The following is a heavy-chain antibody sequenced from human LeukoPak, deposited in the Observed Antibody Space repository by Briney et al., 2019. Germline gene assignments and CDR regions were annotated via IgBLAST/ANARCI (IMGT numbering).Heavy chain of an antibody. V-gene: IGHV1-46*01. D-gene: IGHD3-22*01. J-gene: IGHJ4*02. Sequence: ASVKVSCRASGYTFTSYYMHWVRQAPGQGLEWMGIINPSGGSTSYAQKFQGRVTMTRDTSTSTVYMELSSLRSEDTAVYYCARVGSSGYYSYWGQGTLVTVSS. CDR1: GYTFTSYY. CDR2: INPSGGST. CDR3: ARVGSSGYYSY.